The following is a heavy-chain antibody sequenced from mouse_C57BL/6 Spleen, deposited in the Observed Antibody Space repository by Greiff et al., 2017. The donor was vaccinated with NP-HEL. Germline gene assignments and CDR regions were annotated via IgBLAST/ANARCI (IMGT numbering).Heavy chain of an antibody. D-gene: IGHD2-1*01. V-gene: IGHV1-5*01. CDR2: IYPGNSDT. CDR3: TRGYYGNSWFAY. J-gene: IGHJ3*01. CDR1: GCTFTSYW. Sequence: EVQLQQSGTVLARPGASVKMSCKTSGCTFTSYWMHWVKQRPGQGLEWIGAIYPGNSDTSYNQKFKGKAKLTAVTSASTAYMELSSLTNEDSAVYYCTRGYYGNSWFAYWGQGTLVTVSA.